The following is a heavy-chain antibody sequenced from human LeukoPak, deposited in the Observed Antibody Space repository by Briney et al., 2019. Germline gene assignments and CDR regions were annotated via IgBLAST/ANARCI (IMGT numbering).Heavy chain of an antibody. V-gene: IGHV4-4*07. CDR3: ARAAEYSGYDLWTWFDP. CDR1: GGSISSYY. Sequence: SETLSLTCTVSGGSISSYYWSWIRQPAGKGLEWIGRIYTSGSTNYNPSLKSRVTMSVDTSKNQFSLKLSSVTAADTAVYYCARAAEYSGYDLWTWFDPWGQGTLVTVSS. J-gene: IGHJ5*02. D-gene: IGHD5-12*01. CDR2: IYTSGST.